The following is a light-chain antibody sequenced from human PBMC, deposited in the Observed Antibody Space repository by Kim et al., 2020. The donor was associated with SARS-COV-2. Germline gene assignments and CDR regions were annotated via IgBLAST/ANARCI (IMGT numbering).Light chain of an antibody. CDR1: QSVSRW. V-gene: IGKV1-5*01. J-gene: IGKJ4*01. CDR3: QQYNSDLQVA. CDR2: AAS. Sequence: SVGDRVTITCRASQSVSRWLAWYQQRPGKAPKLLMHAASTLESGVPSRFSGSGSGTECTLTISNLQPEDSGTYYCQQYNSDLQVAFGGGTKVDIK.